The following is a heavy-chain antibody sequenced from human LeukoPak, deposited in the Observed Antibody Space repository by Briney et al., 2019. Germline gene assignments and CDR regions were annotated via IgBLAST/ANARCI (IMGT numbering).Heavy chain of an antibody. CDR3: GGNYYDSSGLDY. D-gene: IGHD3-22*01. Sequence: GRSLRLSSAVSGFSFSIYSMNSVRQAPGKGLECVSSISSGGAYISYADSVKGRFTNTRDNAKKSLYLQMNSLRAEDTAIYYCGGNYYDSSGLDYWGQGTLVTLSS. CDR2: ISSGGAYI. V-gene: IGHV3-21*03. CDR1: GFSFSIYS. J-gene: IGHJ4*02.